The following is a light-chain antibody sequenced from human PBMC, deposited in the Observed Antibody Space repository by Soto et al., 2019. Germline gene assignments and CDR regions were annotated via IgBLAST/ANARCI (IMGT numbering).Light chain of an antibody. Sequence: QSALTQPASVSGSPGQSITISCTGTSSDVGGYNYVSWYQQHPGKAPKRMIYDVSNRPSGVSNRFSGSKSGNTASLTISGLQAEDEADYYCSSYTSGSTLYVFGTGTQLTVL. CDR1: SSDVGGYNY. CDR3: SSYTSGSTLYV. CDR2: DVS. J-gene: IGLJ1*01. V-gene: IGLV2-14*01.